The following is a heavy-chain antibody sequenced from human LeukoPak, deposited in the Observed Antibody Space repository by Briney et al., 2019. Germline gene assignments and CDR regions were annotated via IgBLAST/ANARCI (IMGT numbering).Heavy chain of an antibody. D-gene: IGHD3-3*01. Sequence: GESLQISCKGSGYSFTNYWIGWVRQMPEIGLEWMGIIYPGDSDTRYSPSFQGQVTISADKSISTAYLQWSSLKASDTAMYYCARGDYDFWSGYRNWFDPWGQGTLVTVSS. V-gene: IGHV5-51*01. CDR1: GYSFTNYW. CDR2: IYPGDSDT. J-gene: IGHJ5*02. CDR3: ARGDYDFWSGYRNWFDP.